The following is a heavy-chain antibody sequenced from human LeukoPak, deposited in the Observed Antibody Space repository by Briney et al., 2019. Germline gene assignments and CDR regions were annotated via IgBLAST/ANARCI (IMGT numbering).Heavy chain of an antibody. D-gene: IGHD2-15*01. Sequence: ASVKVSCKASGGTFSSYTISWVRQAPGQGLEWMGRIIPILGIANYAQKFQGRVTITADKSTSTAYMELSSLRSEDTAVYYCARDQCSGGGCYSAFDYWGQGTLVTVSS. V-gene: IGHV1-69*04. CDR2: IIPILGIA. CDR1: GGTFSSYT. CDR3: ARDQCSGGGCYSAFDY. J-gene: IGHJ4*02.